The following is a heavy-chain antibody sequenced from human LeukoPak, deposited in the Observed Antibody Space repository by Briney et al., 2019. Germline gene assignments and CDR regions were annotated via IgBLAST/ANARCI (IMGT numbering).Heavy chain of an antibody. CDR2: IYYSGST. CDR1: GGSISSYY. CDR3: ARLGAAVFNWFDP. V-gene: IGHV4-59*08. J-gene: IGHJ5*02. D-gene: IGHD6-13*01. Sequence: SETLSLTCTVPGGSISSYYWSWIRQPPGKGLEWIGYIYYSGSTNYNPSLKSRVTISVDTSKNQFSLKLSSVTAADTAVYYCARLGAAVFNWFDPWGQGTLVIVSS.